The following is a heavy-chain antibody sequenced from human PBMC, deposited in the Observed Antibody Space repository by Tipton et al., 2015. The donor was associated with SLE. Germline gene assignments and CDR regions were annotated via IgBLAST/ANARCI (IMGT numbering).Heavy chain of an antibody. J-gene: IGHJ6*02. CDR1: GYSFTSYW. Sequence: QSGAEVKKPGESLKISCKGSGYSFTSYWIGWVRQMPGKGLEWMGIIYPGDSDTRYSPSFQGQVTISADKSISTAYLQWSSLKASDTAMYYCARHRPRITIFGVDNYGMDVWGQGTTVTVSS. V-gene: IGHV5-51*01. D-gene: IGHD3-3*01. CDR3: ARHRPRITIFGVDNYGMDV. CDR2: IYPGDSDT.